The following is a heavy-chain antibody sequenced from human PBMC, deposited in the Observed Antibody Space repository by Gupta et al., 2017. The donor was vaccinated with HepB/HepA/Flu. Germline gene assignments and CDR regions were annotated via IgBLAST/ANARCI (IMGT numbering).Heavy chain of an antibody. J-gene: IGHJ4*02. CDR2: ISSSASTR. CDR3: ARVDRTLRWD. V-gene: IGHV3-48*03. Sequence: EVQLVESGGGLVQSGGSLRLSCEASGFTFSNYEINWVRQAPGKGLEWISYISSSASTRYYADSFRGRFTISRDNAKNSLYLQVNSLRTEDTAVYYCARVDRTLRWDWGQGTLVTVSS. CDR1: GFTFSNYE. D-gene: IGHD3-3*01.